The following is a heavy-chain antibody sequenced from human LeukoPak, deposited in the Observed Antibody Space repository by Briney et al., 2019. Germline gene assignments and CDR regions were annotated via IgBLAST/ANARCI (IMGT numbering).Heavy chain of an antibody. CDR1: GGSISSSSYY. Sequence: PSETLSLTCTVSGGSISSSSYYWGWIRQPPGKGLEWIGSIYYSGSTYCNPSLKSRVTISVDTSKNQFSLKLSSVTAADTAVYYCARGVVVVPAAINWFDPWGQGTLVTVSS. D-gene: IGHD2-2*01. CDR2: IYYSGST. CDR3: ARGVVVVPAAINWFDP. J-gene: IGHJ5*02. V-gene: IGHV4-39*01.